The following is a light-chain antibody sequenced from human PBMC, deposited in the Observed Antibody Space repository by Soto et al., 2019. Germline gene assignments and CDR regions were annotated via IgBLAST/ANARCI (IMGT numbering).Light chain of an antibody. J-gene: IGLJ1*01. CDR1: SSDVGAYNY. Sequence: QSVLSHPRSVSWSPGHSVTIACTGTSSDVGAYNYVSWYQQHPGNAPKLMIYDVTKRPSGVPDRFSGSKSANTASLTISGLQAEDEGDYFCCSYAGPYYYVFGTGTKVTAL. CDR3: CSYAGPYYYV. CDR2: DVT. V-gene: IGLV2-11*01.